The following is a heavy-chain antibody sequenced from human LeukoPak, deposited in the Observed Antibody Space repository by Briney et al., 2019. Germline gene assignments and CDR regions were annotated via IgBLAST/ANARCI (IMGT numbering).Heavy chain of an antibody. J-gene: IGHJ4*02. D-gene: IGHD2-2*01. CDR3: ARGLFVVVPAAIVSDFDY. CDR2: IWYDGSNK. CDR1: GFIFSNYG. Sequence: GRSLRLSCAVSGFIFSNYGMHWVRQAPGKGLEWVAVIWYDGSNKYYADSVKGRFTISRDNSKNTLYLRMNSLRAEDTAVYYCARGLFVVVPAAIVSDFDYWGQGALVTVSS. V-gene: IGHV3-33*01.